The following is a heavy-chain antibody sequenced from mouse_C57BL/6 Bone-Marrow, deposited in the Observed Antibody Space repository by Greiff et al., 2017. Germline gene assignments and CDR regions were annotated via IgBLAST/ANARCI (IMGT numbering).Heavy chain of an antibody. Sequence: EVMLVESGEGLVKPGGSLKLSCAASGFTFSSYAMSWVRQTPEKRLELVAYISSGGDYIYYADTVKGRFTISRDNARNTLYLQMNSLKSEDTDMYYCTTYYGSSFFMDYWGQGTSVTVSS. CDR3: TTYYGSSFFMDY. CDR2: ISSGGDYI. D-gene: IGHD1-1*01. V-gene: IGHV5-9-1*02. J-gene: IGHJ4*01. CDR1: GFTFSSYA.